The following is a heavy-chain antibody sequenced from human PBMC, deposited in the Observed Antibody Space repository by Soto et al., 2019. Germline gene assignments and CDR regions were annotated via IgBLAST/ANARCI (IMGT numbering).Heavy chain of an antibody. CDR3: ARGSSGLPFGKSDYYYGMDV. Sequence: GTSVKLSCEACGGSFSSYAISWVRQAPRQGLEWMGGIIPIFGTANYAQKFQGRVTITADESTSTAYMELSSLRSEDTAVYYCARGSSGLPFGKSDYYYGMDVWGQGTTVTSP. V-gene: IGHV1-69*13. D-gene: IGHD3-10*01. CDR1: GGSFSSYA. J-gene: IGHJ6*02. CDR2: IIPIFGTA.